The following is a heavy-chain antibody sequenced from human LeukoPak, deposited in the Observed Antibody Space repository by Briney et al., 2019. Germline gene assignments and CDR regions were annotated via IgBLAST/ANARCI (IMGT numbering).Heavy chain of an antibody. J-gene: IGHJ4*02. CDR1: GGSISSYY. Sequence: SETLSLTCTVSGGSISSYYWSWIRQPPGKGLEWIAYISDIGSINYNPSLKSRVTISVDTSKNQFSLKLSSVTAADTAVYYCARGGYSSGWLFDYWGQGTLVTVSS. CDR3: ARGGYSSGWLFDY. CDR2: ISDIGSI. D-gene: IGHD6-19*01. V-gene: IGHV4-59*01.